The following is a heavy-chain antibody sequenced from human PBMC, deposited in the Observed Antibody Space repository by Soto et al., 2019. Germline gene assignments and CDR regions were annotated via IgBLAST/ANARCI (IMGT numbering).Heavy chain of an antibody. Sequence: GASVKVSCKASGYTFTSYGISWVRQAPGQGLEWMGWISAYNGNTNYAQKLQGRVTMTTDTSTSTAYMELRSLRSDDTAVYYCARDQYYDYGSGSLPFYSRAQRALVTVSA. D-gene: IGHD3-3*01. J-gene: IGHJ5*01. V-gene: IGHV1-18*01. CDR1: GYTFTSYG. CDR2: ISAYNGNT. CDR3: ARDQYYDYGSGSLPFYS.